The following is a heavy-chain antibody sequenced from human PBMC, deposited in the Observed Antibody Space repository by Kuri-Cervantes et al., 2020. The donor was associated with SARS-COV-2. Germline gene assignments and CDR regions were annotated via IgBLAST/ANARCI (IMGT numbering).Heavy chain of an antibody. V-gene: IGHV4-59*01. CDR2: VYYGGNT. CDR3: VRLGDHYFDS. CDR1: GGSMGNYY. J-gene: IGHJ4*02. D-gene: IGHD2-21*02. Sequence: GSLRLSCSVSGGSMGNYYWSWIRQPPGKGLEWMGYVYYGGNTNYNPSLRSRLTVSVDTSRNQFSLKLTSVTAADTAVYYCVRLGDHYFDSWGQGTLVTVSS.